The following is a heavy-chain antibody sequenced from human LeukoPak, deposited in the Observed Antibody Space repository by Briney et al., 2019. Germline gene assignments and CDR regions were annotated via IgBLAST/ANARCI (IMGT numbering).Heavy chain of an antibody. CDR2: ISTTGHHT. D-gene: IGHD5-18*01. V-gene: IGHV3-23*01. CDR3: AKGVASGYSFCYPVYWYFDL. CDR1: GFTFNTYA. J-gene: IGHJ2*01. Sequence: PGGSLRLSCAASGFTFNTYAVSWVRQAPGKGLEWVSSISTTGHHTYYADSVKGRFTITRDNSKNTLYLQLRSLRAEDTALYYCAKGVASGYSFCYPVYWYFDLWGRGTLVTVSS.